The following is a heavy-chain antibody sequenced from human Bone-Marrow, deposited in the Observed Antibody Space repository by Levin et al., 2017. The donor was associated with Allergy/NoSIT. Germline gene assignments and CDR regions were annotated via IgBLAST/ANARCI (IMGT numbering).Heavy chain of an antibody. V-gene: IGHV7-4-1*02. J-gene: IGHJ4*02. Sequence: GESLKISCKASGYTFTNYAMNWVRQAPGQGLQWMGWINTKTGKSTYAQDFTGRFVLSLDTSVSTAYLQISSLKAEDSAVYYCARGGTVTDYWGQGTLVTVSS. CDR1: GYTFTNYA. CDR2: INTKTGKS. D-gene: IGHD2-8*02. CDR3: ARGGTVTDY.